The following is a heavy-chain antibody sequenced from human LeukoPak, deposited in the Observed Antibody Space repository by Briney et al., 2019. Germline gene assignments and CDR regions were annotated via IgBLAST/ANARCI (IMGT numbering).Heavy chain of an antibody. CDR1: GGSFSGYY. CDR3: ARHDTANYYYYYYYMDV. Sequence: SETLSLTCAVYGGSFSGYYWSWIRQPPGKGLEWIGEINHSGSTNYNPSLKSRVTISVDTSKNQFSLKLSSVTAADTAVYYCARHDTANYYYYYYYMDVWGKGTTVTVSS. D-gene: IGHD5-18*01. V-gene: IGHV4-34*01. CDR2: INHSGST. J-gene: IGHJ6*03.